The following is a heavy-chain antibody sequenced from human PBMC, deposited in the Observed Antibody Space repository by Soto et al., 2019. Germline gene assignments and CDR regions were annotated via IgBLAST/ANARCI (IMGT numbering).Heavy chain of an antibody. CDR1: GFTFDDYA. D-gene: IGHD3-3*01. Sequence: GGSLRFSCAASGFTFDDYAMHWVRQAPGKGLEWVSGISWNSGSIGYADSVKGRFTISRDNAKNSLYLQMNSLRAEDTALYYCAKGLSRFLEWLSDAFDIWGQGTMVTVSS. CDR3: AKGLSRFLEWLSDAFDI. V-gene: IGHV3-9*01. J-gene: IGHJ3*02. CDR2: ISWNSGSI.